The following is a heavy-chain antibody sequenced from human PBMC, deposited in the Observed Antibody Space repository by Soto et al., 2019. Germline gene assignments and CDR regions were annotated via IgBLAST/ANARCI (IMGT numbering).Heavy chain of an antibody. J-gene: IGHJ6*02. D-gene: IGHD5-12*01. CDR1: GGSISSGGYY. CDR2: IYYSGST. Sequence: PSETLSLTCTVSGGSISSGGYYWSWIRQHPGKGLEWIGYIYYSGSTYYNPSLKSRVTISVDTSKNQFSLKLSSVTAADTAVYYCARDRSRGIRATDYYYGMDVWGQGTTVTVS. CDR3: ARDRSRGIRATDYYYGMDV. V-gene: IGHV4-31*03.